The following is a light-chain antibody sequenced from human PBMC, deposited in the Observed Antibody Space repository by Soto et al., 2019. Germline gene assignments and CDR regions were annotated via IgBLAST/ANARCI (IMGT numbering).Light chain of an antibody. CDR3: QQSRT. J-gene: IGKJ1*01. V-gene: IGKV1-5*03. CDR1: QSISSW. Sequence: DIQMTQSPSTLSASVGDRVTITCRASQSISSWLAWYQQKPGKAPKLLIYKASSFESGVPSRFSGSGSGTEFTLTIRSLQPDDFATYYCQQSRTFGQGTKVEIK. CDR2: KAS.